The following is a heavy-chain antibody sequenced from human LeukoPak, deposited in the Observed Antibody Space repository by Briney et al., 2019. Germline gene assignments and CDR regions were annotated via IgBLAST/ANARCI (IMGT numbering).Heavy chain of an antibody. CDR1: GGSISSGDYY. CDR2: IYHSGST. V-gene: IGHV4-30-2*01. CDR3: ARTWFDPSSRIDY. Sequence: SETLSLTCTVSGGSISSGDYYWSWIRQPPGKGLEWIGYIYHSGSTYYNPSLKSRVTISVDRSKNQFSLKLSSVTAADTAVYYCARTWFDPSSRIDYWGQGTLVTVSS. J-gene: IGHJ4*02. D-gene: IGHD6-13*01.